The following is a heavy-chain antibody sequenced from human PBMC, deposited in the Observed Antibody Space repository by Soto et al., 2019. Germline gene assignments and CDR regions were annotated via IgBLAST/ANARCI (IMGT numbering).Heavy chain of an antibody. V-gene: IGHV1-18*04. Sequence: ASVKVSCKASGYTFTSYGISWVRQAPGQGLEWMGWISAYNGNTNYAQKLQGRVTMTTDTSTSTAYMELRSLRSDDTAVYYCARVGYLGNKPNPTGDDAFDTWGQGTMVTVSS. CDR3: ARVGYLGNKPNPTGDDAFDT. CDR1: GYTFTSYG. D-gene: IGHD7-27*01. CDR2: ISAYNGNT. J-gene: IGHJ3*02.